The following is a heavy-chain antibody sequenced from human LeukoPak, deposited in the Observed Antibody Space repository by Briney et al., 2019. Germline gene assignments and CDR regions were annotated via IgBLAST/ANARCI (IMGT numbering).Heavy chain of an antibody. CDR2: IYHSGST. D-gene: IGHD6-25*01. J-gene: IGHJ6*02. CDR1: GGSISSGGSS. Sequence: PSETLSLTCAVSGGSISSGGSSWSWIRQPPGKGLEWVVYIYHSGSTYYNPSLKSRPTISVDRSKNQFSLKLSSVTAADTAVYYCASRVSGQYYYYYGMDVWGQGTTVTVSS. CDR3: ASRVSGQYYYYYGMDV. V-gene: IGHV4-30-2*01.